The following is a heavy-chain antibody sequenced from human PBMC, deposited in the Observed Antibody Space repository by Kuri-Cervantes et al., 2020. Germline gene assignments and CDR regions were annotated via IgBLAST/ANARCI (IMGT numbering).Heavy chain of an antibody. CDR3: ARGGGWENYYDSSGYYDFDY. CDR1: GFTFSDYY. Sequence: GGSLRLSCAASGFTFSDYYMSWIRQAPGKGLEWVSYISSSSSTIYYADSVKGRFTISRDNAKNSLYLQMNSLRAEDTAVYYCARGGGWENYYDSSGYYDFDYWGQGTLVTVSS. J-gene: IGHJ4*02. D-gene: IGHD3-22*01. V-gene: IGHV3-11*04. CDR2: ISSSSSTI.